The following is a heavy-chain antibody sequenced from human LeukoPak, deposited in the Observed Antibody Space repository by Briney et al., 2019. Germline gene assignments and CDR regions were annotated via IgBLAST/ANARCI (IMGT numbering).Heavy chain of an antibody. CDR3: ARGTLGLRYFDWLLYPAFDY. CDR1: GGSFSGYY. Sequence: SETLSLTCAVYGGSFSGYYWSWIRQPPGKGLEWIGEINHSGSTNYNPSLKSRVTISVDTSKNQFSLKLSSVTAADTAVYYCARGTLGLRYFDWLLYPAFDYWGQGTLVTVSS. D-gene: IGHD3-9*01. J-gene: IGHJ4*02. V-gene: IGHV4-34*01. CDR2: INHSGST.